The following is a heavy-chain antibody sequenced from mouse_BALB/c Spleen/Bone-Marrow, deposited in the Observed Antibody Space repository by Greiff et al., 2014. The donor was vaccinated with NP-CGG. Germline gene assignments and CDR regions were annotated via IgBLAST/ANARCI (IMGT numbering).Heavy chain of an antibody. J-gene: IGHJ4*01. CDR3: ASYFYYAMDY. Sequence: EVQLQQSGPGLVKPSQSLSLTCSATDYSITSGYYWNWIRQFPGNKLEWMGYIRYDGSNNYNPSLKNRISITRDTSKNQFYLKLNSVTAEDTATYYCASYFYYAMDYWGQGTSVTVSS. CDR1: DYSITSGYY. CDR2: IRYDGSN. V-gene: IGHV3-6*02. D-gene: IGHD1-1*01.